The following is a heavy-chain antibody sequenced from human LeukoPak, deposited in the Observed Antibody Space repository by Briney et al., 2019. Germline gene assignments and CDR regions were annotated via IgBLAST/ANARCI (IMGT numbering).Heavy chain of an antibody. CDR2: IYSGGST. V-gene: IGHV3-53*04. J-gene: IGHJ4*02. CDR1: GFTVSSNY. Sequence: GGSLRLSCAASGFTVSSNYMSWVRQAPGKGLERVSVIYSGGSTYYADSVKGRFTISRHNSKNTLYLQMNSLRAEDTAVYYCASYGSGSYHYWGQGTLVTVSS. D-gene: IGHD3-10*01. CDR3: ASYGSGSYHY.